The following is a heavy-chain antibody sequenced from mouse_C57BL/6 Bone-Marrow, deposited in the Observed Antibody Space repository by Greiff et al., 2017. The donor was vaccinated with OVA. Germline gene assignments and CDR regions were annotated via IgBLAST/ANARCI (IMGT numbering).Heavy chain of an antibody. D-gene: IGHD2-13*01. CDR1: GFTFSSYA. J-gene: IGHJ2*01. CDR3: TRDDYDYFDD. V-gene: IGHV5-9-1*02. CDR2: ISSGGDYI. Sequence: DVKLVESGAGLVKPGGSLKLSCAASGFTFSSYAMSWVSPTPEKRLEWVAYISSGGDYIYYADTVKGRFTISRDNARNTLYLQMSMLKSENTAMNYCTRDDYDYFDDWGQGTTLTVSS.